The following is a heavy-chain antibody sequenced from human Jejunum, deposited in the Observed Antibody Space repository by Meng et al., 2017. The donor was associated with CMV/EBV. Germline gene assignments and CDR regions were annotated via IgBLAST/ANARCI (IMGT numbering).Heavy chain of an antibody. V-gene: IGHV3-15*01. J-gene: IGHJ4*02. CDR1: FTFNNAG. CDR2: IKSKTDGGTT. Sequence: FTFNNAGMTWVRQAPGKGLEWVGHIKSKTDGGTTDYAAPVKDRFTISRDDSKNTLFLQMNSLKTEDTAIYYCATAPGYYDSAPFDYWGQGTLVTVSS. CDR3: ATAPGYYDSAPFDY. D-gene: IGHD3-22*01.